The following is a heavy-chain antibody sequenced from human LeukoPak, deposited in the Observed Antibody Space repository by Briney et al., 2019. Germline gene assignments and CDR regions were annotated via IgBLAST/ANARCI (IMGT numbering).Heavy chain of an antibody. D-gene: IGHD6-13*01. CDR1: GYTFTSYY. CDR3: ARDRQVAAAATNWFDP. J-gene: IGHJ5*02. V-gene: IGHV1-46*01. Sequence: ASVKVSCKASGYTFTSYYMHWVRQAPGQGLEWMGIINPSGGSTSYAQKFQGRVTMTRDTSTSTVYMELSSLRSEDTAVYYCARDRQVAAAATNWFDPWGRGTLVTVSS. CDR2: INPSGGST.